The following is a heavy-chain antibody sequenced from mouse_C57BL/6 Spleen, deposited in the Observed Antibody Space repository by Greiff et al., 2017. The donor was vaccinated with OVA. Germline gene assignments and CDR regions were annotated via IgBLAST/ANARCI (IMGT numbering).Heavy chain of an antibody. V-gene: IGHV7-3*01. Sequence: EVQLVESGGGLVQPGGSLSLSCAASGFTFTDYYMSWVRQPPGKALEWLGFIRNKANGYTTEYSASVKGRFTISRDNSQSILYLQMNALRAEDSATYYCARYPDGNRAWFAYWGQGTPVTVSA. CDR2: IRNKANGYTT. CDR3: ARYPDGNRAWFAY. J-gene: IGHJ3*01. D-gene: IGHD2-1*01. CDR1: GFTFTDYY.